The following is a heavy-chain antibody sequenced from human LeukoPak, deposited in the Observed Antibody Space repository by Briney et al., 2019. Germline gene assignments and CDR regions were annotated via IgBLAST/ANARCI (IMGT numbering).Heavy chain of an antibody. CDR2: IGSTSTYT. V-gene: IGHV3-21*01. D-gene: IGHD2-21*01. CDR1: GFSFSSYA. J-gene: IGHJ4*02. CDR3: VSPGADVVPF. Sequence: PGGSLRLSCAGSGFSFSSYAMDWVRQAPGKGLEGVSSIGSTSTYTHYADSVKGRFTISRDNAKNSVSLQMNNLRAEDTAVYYCVSPGADVVPFWGQGTLVTVSS.